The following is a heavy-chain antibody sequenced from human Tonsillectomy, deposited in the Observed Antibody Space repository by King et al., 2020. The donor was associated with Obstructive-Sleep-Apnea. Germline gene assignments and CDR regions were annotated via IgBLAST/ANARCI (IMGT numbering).Heavy chain of an antibody. CDR3: ARRSDS. CDR1: GGSFSGYS. J-gene: IGHJ4*02. CDR2: IRHSGSA. Sequence: VQLQQWGAGLLKPSDTLSLTCAVYGGSFSGYSWSWIRQPPGKGLEWIWDIRHSGSANYNPSLKSRVTISMDTSKNQFSLMLTSVTAADTAVYYCARRSDSWGQGTLVTVSS. V-gene: IGHV4-34*01.